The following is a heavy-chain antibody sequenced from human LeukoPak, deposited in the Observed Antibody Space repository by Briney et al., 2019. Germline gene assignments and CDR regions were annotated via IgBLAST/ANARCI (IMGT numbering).Heavy chain of an antibody. D-gene: IGHD1-14*01. CDR1: GFPFGTYW. Sequence: GGSLRLSCAASGFPFGTYWMSWVRQVPGKGLEWVANIKHDGSEKYYMDSVKGRFTISRDNAKNSLYLQMNSLRAEDTAVYYCARDNNLEFDYWGQGTLVTVSS. J-gene: IGHJ4*02. CDR2: IKHDGSEK. V-gene: IGHV3-7*01. CDR3: ARDNNLEFDY.